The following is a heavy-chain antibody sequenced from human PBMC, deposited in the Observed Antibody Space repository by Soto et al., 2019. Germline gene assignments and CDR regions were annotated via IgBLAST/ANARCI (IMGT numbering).Heavy chain of an antibody. D-gene: IGHD1-26*01. CDR1: GFTVSSNY. V-gene: IGHV3-33*08. Sequence: GGSLRLSCAASGFTVSSNYMSWVRQAPGKGLEWVSVIWYDGSNKYYADSVKGRFTISRDNSKDTLYLQMDSLRAEDTAVYYCARDDVGATGGFDYWGQGTLVTVSS. CDR2: IWYDGSNK. J-gene: IGHJ4*02. CDR3: ARDDVGATGGFDY.